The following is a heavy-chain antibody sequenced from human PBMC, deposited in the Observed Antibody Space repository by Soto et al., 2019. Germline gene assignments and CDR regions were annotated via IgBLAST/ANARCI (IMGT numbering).Heavy chain of an antibody. CDR3: ARQGVDSNGYYRRYYFDY. J-gene: IGHJ4*02. D-gene: IGHD3-22*01. CDR1: GGSISSGGYY. Sequence: SETLSLTCTVSGGSISSGGYYWSWIRQHPGKGLEWIGYIYYSGSTYYNPSLKSRVTISVDTAKNQFSLKLSSVTAADTAVYYCARQGVDSNGYYRRYYFDYWGQGTLVTVSS. V-gene: IGHV4-31*03. CDR2: IYYSGST.